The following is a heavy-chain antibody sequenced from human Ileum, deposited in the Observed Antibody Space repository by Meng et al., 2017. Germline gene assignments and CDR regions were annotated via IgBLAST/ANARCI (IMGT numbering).Heavy chain of an antibody. Sequence: GESLKISCAASGFTFSSYEMNWVRQAPGKGLEWVSYISSSGSTIYYADSVKGRFTISRDNAKNSLYLQMNSLRAEDTAVYYCARDFYARSFTYYYDSSGSILWYFDLWGRGNQV. CDR2: ISSSGSTI. J-gene: IGHJ2*01. CDR1: GFTFSSYE. D-gene: IGHD3-22*01. V-gene: IGHV3-48*03. CDR3: ARDFYARSFTYYYDSSGSILWYFDL.